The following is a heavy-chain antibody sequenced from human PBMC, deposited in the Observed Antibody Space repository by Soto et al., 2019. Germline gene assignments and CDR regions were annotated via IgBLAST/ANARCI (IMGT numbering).Heavy chain of an antibody. CDR3: ARGVVVVAASKLGWFGP. J-gene: IGHJ5*02. CDR1: GGAFSTYA. Sequence: QVQLVQSGAEVKKPGSSVKVSCKASGGAFSTYAISWVRQAPGQGLEWMGGIVPLFGTAKYAQRFQGRLTITADESTTTAYMELSSLRFEDTAVYYCARGVVVVAASKLGWFGPWGQGTLLTVSS. CDR2: IVPLFGTA. V-gene: IGHV1-69*01. D-gene: IGHD2-15*01.